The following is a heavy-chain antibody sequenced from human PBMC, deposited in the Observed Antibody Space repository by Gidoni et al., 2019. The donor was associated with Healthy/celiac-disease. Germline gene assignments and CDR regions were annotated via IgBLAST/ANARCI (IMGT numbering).Heavy chain of an antibody. V-gene: IGHV4-31*03. Sequence: VQLQASGPGLVKPSQTLSLPCTVSGGSISSGAYYWSWIHQHPGKCQEWLGYIDCSGSTYYNPYIKSRVTISVDTSKNQYSLKQSAETAADTAGYYWGRGTGTETTLDYWGQGTLVTVSS. CDR3: GRGTGTETTLDY. CDR1: GGSISSGAYY. J-gene: IGHJ4*02. D-gene: IGHD3-10*01. CDR2: IDCSGST.